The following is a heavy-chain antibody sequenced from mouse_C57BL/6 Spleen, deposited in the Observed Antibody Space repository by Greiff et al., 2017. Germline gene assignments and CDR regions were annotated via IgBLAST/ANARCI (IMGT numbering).Heavy chain of an antibody. CDR1: GYSITSGYY. V-gene: IGHV3-6*01. CDR2: ISYDGSN. J-gene: IGHJ1*03. CDR3: AREREYYYRYFDV. D-gene: IGHD1-1*01. Sequence: EVKLMESGPGLVKPSQSLSLTCSVTGYSITSGYYWNWIRQFPGNKLEWMGYISYDGSNNYNPSLKNRISITRDTSKNQFFLKLNSVTTEDTATYYCAREREYYYRYFDVWGTGTTVTVSS.